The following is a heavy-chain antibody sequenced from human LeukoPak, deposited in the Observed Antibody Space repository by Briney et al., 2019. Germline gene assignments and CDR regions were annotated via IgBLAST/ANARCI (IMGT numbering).Heavy chain of an antibody. CDR2: IIPIFGIA. V-gene: IGHV1-69*04. Sequence: ASVKVSCKASGGTFSSYAISWVRQAPGQGLEWMGRIIPIFGIANYAQKFQGRVTITADKSTSTAYMELSSLRSEDTAVYYCARPQPYSSGNYWFDPWGQGTLVTVSS. CDR1: GGTFSSYA. J-gene: IGHJ5*02. CDR3: ARPQPYSSGNYWFDP. D-gene: IGHD6-25*01.